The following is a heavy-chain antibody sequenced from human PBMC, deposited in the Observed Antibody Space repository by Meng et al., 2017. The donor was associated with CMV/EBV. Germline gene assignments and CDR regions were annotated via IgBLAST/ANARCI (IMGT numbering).Heavy chain of an antibody. V-gene: IGHV3-23*01. D-gene: IGHD4-17*01. CDR3: AKDDYGDYAGVFDY. CDR1: DLTFSTDA. J-gene: IGHJ4*02. CDR2: ISGSAGST. Sequence: AADLTFSTDAMSWVRQAPGEGLEWVSGISGSAGSTYYADSVKGRFAISRDNSKNTLYLQMNSLRAEDTAVYYCAKDDYGDYAGVFDYWGQGTLVTVSS.